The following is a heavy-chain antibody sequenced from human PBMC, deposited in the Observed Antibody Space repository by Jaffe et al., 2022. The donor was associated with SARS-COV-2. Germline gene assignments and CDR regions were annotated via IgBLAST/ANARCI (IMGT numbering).Heavy chain of an antibody. CDR2: INPNSGGT. Sequence: QVQLVQSGAEVKKPGASVKVSCKASGYTFTGYYMHWVRQAPGQGLEWMGWINPNSGGTNYAQKFQGRVTMTRDTSISTAYMELSRLRSDDTAVYYCARAGFTMVRGSWFDPWGQGTLVTVSS. J-gene: IGHJ5*02. D-gene: IGHD3-10*01. V-gene: IGHV1-2*02. CDR3: ARAGFTMVRGSWFDP. CDR1: GYTFTGYY.